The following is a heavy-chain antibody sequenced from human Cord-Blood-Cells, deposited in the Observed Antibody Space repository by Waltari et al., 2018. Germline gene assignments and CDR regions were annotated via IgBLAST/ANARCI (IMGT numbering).Heavy chain of an antibody. J-gene: IGHJ4*02. CDR1: GGTFTTYA. D-gene: IGHD2-21*01. CDR3: GRARDCYNNNDCGY. CDR2: INPSFGRA. V-gene: IGHV1-69*01. Sequence: VQLVQSEDGVKPPGSSVKVSCNASGGTFTTYAISWVQPAPGQGLEWRGGINPSFGRASSSQKFQGRVTITADESTGTAYMVVSSLRSEETAVYYCGRARDCYNNNDCGYGGQGTLVTVSS.